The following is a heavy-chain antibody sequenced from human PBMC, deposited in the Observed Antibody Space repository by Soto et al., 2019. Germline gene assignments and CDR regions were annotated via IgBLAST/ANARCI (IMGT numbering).Heavy chain of an antibody. CDR2: IWYDGSNK. Sequence: QAQLVESGGGVVQPGRSLRLSCAASGVTFSHYGIHWVRQVPGNGLEWVAIIWYDGSNKYYADSVKGGFTISRDNSKNTVYLEMDSLRAEDTAIYYCARNPLGYCSGGSCYGMDVWGQGTTVTVSS. J-gene: IGHJ6*02. CDR1: GVTFSHYG. CDR3: ARNPLGYCSGGSCYGMDV. V-gene: IGHV3-33*01. D-gene: IGHD2-15*01.